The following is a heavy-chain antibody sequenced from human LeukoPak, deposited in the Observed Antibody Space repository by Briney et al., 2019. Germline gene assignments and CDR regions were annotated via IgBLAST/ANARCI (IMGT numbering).Heavy chain of an antibody. CDR2: IYYSGST. J-gene: IGHJ4*02. CDR3: ASYIAALHYFDY. Sequence: SETLSLTCAVYGGSFSGYYWSWIRQHPGKGLEWIGYIYYSGSTYYNPSLKSRVTISVDTSKNQFSLKLSSVTAADTAVYYCASYIAALHYFDYWGQGTLVTVSS. D-gene: IGHD6-6*01. V-gene: IGHV4-31*11. CDR1: GGSFSGYY.